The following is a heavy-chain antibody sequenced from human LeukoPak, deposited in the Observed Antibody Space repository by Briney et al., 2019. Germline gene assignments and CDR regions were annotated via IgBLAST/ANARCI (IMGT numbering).Heavy chain of an antibody. V-gene: IGHV3-30*02. CDR3: AKDRRVYSAVYYFDY. D-gene: IGHD2-8*01. CDR2: IRYDGSNK. Sequence: GGSLRLSCAASGFTFSSYGMHWDRQAPGKGLEWVAFIRYDGSNKYYADSVKGRFTISRHNSKNTLYLQMNSLRAEESAVYYCAKDRRVYSAVYYFDYWGQGTLVTVSS. J-gene: IGHJ4*02. CDR1: GFTFSSYG.